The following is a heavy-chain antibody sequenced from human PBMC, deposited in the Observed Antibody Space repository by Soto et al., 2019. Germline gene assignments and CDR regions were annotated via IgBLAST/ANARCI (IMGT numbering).Heavy chain of an antibody. J-gene: IGHJ4*02. CDR1: GFTFSHYE. CDR2: ISSSATTI. Sequence: GSLRLSCAASGFTFSHYEMNWVRQAPGKGLEWVSSISSSATTIYYADSVKGRFTISRDNAKNSLYLQMNSLRVEDTAVYYCARVYCSTTTCYGVDHWGQGTLVTVSS. D-gene: IGHD2-2*01. CDR3: ARVYCSTTTCYGVDH. V-gene: IGHV3-48*03.